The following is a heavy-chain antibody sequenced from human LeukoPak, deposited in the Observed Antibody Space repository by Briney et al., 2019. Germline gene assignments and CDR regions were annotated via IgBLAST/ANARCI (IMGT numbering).Heavy chain of an antibody. Sequence: GGSLRLSCAASGFTFSRYWMHWVRQAPGKGLVWVSRINSDGSTITYADSVKGRFTISRDNAKNTLYLQMNSLRAEDTAVYYCVKEREHNYGPFDYWGQGTLVTVSS. D-gene: IGHD5-24*01. V-gene: IGHV3-74*01. CDR2: INSDGSTI. J-gene: IGHJ4*02. CDR1: GFTFSRYW. CDR3: VKEREHNYGPFDY.